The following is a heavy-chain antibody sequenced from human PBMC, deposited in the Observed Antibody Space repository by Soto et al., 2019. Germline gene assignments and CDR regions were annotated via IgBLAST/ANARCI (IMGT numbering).Heavy chain of an antibody. CDR1: GGSISRSNW. CDR2: IYHSGST. Sequence: QVQLQESGPGLVKPSGTLSLTCAVSGGSISRSNWWSWVRQPPGKGLEWIGEIYHSGSTNYNPSLKSRVTISVDKSKNPFSLKLSSVTAADTAVYYCARVDDILTGYYYFDSWGQGTLVTVSS. D-gene: IGHD3-9*01. V-gene: IGHV4-4*02. J-gene: IGHJ4*02. CDR3: ARVDDILTGYYYFDS.